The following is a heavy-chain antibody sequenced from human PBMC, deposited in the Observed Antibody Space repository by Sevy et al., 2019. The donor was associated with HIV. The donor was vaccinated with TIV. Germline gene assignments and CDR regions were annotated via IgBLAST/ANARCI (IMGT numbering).Heavy chain of an antibody. D-gene: IGHD3-22*01. V-gene: IGHV1-2*04. CDR1: GYTFTGYY. CDR3: ARDGDYDSSGTSYYGMDV. J-gene: IGHJ6*02. Sequence: ASVKVSCKASGYTFTGYYRHWVRQAPGQGLEWMGWINPNSGGTNYAQKFQGWVTMTRDTSISTAYMKLSRLRSDDTAVYYCARDGDYDSSGTSYYGMDVWGQGTTVTVSS. CDR2: INPNSGGT.